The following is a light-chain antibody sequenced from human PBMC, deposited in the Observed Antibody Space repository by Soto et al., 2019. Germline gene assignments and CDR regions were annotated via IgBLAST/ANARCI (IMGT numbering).Light chain of an antibody. CDR1: SSDVGGYND. J-gene: IGLJ1*01. V-gene: IGLV2-14*01. CDR3: SSYTSSSTFA. Sequence: QSALTQPASVSGSPGQSITIACTGTSSDVGGYNDVSWYQQHPGKDPKLMIYEVSNRPSGVSNRFSGSKSGNTASLTISGLQAEDEADYYCSSYTSSSTFAFGTGTKLTVL. CDR2: EVS.